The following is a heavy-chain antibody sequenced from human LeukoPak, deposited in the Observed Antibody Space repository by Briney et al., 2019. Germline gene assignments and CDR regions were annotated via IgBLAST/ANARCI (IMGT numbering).Heavy chain of an antibody. D-gene: IGHD6-13*01. J-gene: IGHJ4*02. Sequence: SGPTLVKPTQTLTLTCTFSGFSLSTRGVGVGWIRQPPGKALEWLALIYWNDDKRYSPSLKSRLTITKDTSKNQVVLTMTNMDPVDTATYYCARRSDSSSQYYFDYWGQGTLVTVSS. CDR3: ARRSDSSSQYYFDY. CDR2: IYWNDDK. V-gene: IGHV2-5*01. CDR1: GFSLSTRGVG.